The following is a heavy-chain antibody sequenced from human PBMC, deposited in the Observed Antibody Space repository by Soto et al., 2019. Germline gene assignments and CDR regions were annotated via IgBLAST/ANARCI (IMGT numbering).Heavy chain of an antibody. CDR1: GFTFSSYG. D-gene: IGHD5-12*01. CDR3: AKIRHGYENSAPYFDY. V-gene: IGHV3-30*18. Sequence: PGGSLRLSCAASGFTFSSYGMHWVRQAPGKGLEWVAVISYDGSNKYYADSVKGRFTISRDNSKNTLYLQMNSLRAEDTAVYYCAKIRHGYENSAPYFDYWGQGTLVTVSS. CDR2: ISYDGSNK. J-gene: IGHJ4*02.